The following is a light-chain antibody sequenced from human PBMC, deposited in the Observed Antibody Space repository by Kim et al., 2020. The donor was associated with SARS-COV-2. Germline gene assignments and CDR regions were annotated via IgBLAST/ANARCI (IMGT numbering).Light chain of an antibody. Sequence: QLVLTQSPSASASLGASVKLTCTLNSGHTTYAIAWHQHQPEKGPRFLMKVNSDGSHYKRDGIPDRFAGSSSGTERYLTISNLQSEDEADYYCQTWGPGTVVFGGGTQLTVL. CDR2: VNSDGSH. V-gene: IGLV4-69*01. J-gene: IGLJ2*01. CDR1: SGHTTYA. CDR3: QTWGPGTVV.